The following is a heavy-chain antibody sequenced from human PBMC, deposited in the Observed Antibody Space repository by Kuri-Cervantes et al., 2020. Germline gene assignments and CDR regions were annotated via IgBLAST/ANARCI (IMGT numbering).Heavy chain of an antibody. CDR3: ARSTAVAGVHYFYYMDV. Sequence: ASVKVSCKTSGYTFTDLYVHWVRQAPGQGLEWMGWINPYSGVTNYAQDFQGRVTMTRDTSITTVYLELSRLRPDDTAVYYCARSTAVAGVHYFYYMDVWDNGTTVTVSS. J-gene: IGHJ6*03. CDR1: GYTFTDLY. CDR2: INPYSGVT. D-gene: IGHD6-19*01. V-gene: IGHV1-2*02.